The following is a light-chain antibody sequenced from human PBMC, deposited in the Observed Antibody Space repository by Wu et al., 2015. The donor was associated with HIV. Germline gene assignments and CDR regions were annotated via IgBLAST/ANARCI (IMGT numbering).Light chain of an antibody. V-gene: IGKV3-15*01. J-gene: IGKJ5*01. CDR1: QSISTY. Sequence: DIVMTQSPVTLSVSPGERATLSCRASQSISTYLAWYQQKPGQAPRLLIYGASTRATGIPARFSGSGSGTEFTLTISSLQSEDFAVYYCQQYNNWPPITFGQGTRLEIK. CDR3: QQYNNWPPIT. CDR2: GAS.